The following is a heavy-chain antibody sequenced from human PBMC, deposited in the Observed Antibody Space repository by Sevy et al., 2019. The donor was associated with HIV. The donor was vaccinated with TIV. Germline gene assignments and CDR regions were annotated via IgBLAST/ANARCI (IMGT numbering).Heavy chain of an antibody. D-gene: IGHD4-4*01. CDR2: ISSSGSYI. Sequence: GGSLRLSCAASGFTFTDYILHWVRQAPGKGLEWVSSISSSGSYIYYGDSMKGRFTISRDNAKNSLFLQMNSLRAEDTAVYYCAREDYSNYYFYAMDVWGQGTTVTVSS. CDR3: AREDYSNYYFYAMDV. J-gene: IGHJ6*02. V-gene: IGHV3-21*01. CDR1: GFTFTDYI.